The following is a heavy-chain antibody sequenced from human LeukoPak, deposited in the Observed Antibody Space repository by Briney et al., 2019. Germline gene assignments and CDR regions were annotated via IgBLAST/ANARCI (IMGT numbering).Heavy chain of an antibody. CDR3: ATTRYYYDSSGYSH. J-gene: IGHJ4*02. D-gene: IGHD3-22*01. V-gene: IGHV3-21*01. CDR2: ISSSSSYI. Sequence: SGGSLRLSCAASGFTFSSYSMNWVRQAPGKGLEWVSSISSSSSYIYYADSVKGRFTISRDNAKNSLYLQMNSLRAEDTAVYYCATTRYYYDSSGYSHWGQGTLVTVSS. CDR1: GFTFSSYS.